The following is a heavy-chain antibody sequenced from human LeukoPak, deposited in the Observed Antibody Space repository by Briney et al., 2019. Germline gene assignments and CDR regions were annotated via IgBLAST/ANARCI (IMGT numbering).Heavy chain of an antibody. CDR1: GYTFTCYG. CDR2: LSAYNGYT. V-gene: IGHV1-18*01. Sequence: ASVTVSCKASGYTFTCYGISLVRQAPGQGLGWVGGLSAYNGYTNCAYKLQGRVTMTTDTSTSTAILDLRKLRSHHTAVCYCPRDMYYDFWSGYLRDDLAYWGQGTLVTVSS. J-gene: IGHJ4*02. CDR3: PRDMYYDFWSGYLRDDLAY. D-gene: IGHD3-3*01.